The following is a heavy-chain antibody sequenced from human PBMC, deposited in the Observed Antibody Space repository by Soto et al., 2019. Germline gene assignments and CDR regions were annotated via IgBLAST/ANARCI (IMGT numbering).Heavy chain of an antibody. CDR1: GFTFNTYP. D-gene: IGHD3-22*01. CDR3: AKLPVIVVIRYYFDY. V-gene: IGHV3-23*01. J-gene: IGHJ4*02. Sequence: QPGGSLRLSCATSGFTFNTYPMTWVRQPPGKGLEWVSSISSTAGRTSSYADSVKGRFAISRDFSDNTVYLQMNSLRAEDTAVYYCAKLPVIVVIRYYFDYWGQGTLVTAPQ. CDR2: ISSTAGRTS.